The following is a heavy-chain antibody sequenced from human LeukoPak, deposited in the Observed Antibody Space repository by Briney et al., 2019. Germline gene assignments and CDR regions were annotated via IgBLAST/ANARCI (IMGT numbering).Heavy chain of an antibody. CDR2: IIPILGIA. J-gene: IGHJ4*02. CDR3: ARAEPVGRWDY. Sequence: SVKVSCKASGGTFSSYTISWVRQAHGQGLEWMGRIIPILGIANYAQKFQGRVTITADKSTSTAYMELSSLRSEDTAVYYCARAEPVGRWDYSGQGTLVTVSS. CDR1: GGTFSSYT. V-gene: IGHV1-69*02. D-gene: IGHD4-23*01.